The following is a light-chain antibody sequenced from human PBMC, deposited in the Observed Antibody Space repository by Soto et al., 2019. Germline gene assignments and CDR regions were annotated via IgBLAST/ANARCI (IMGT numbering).Light chain of an antibody. J-gene: IGKJ1*01. CDR1: QSVLYSSNNKNY. CDR2: WAS. Sequence: DIVMTQSPDSLAVSLGERATINCKSSQSVLYSSNNKNYLAWYQQKPGQPHKLLIYWASTRESGVHDRFSGSGSGTDFTLTISSLQAEDVAVYYCKQYYSTPQTFGQGTKVDI. CDR3: KQYYSTPQT. V-gene: IGKV4-1*01.